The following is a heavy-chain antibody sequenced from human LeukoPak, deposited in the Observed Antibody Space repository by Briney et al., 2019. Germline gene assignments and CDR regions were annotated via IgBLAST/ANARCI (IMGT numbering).Heavy chain of an antibody. V-gene: IGHV4-34*01. CDR2: INHSGST. J-gene: IGHJ5*02. CDR1: GGSISSLY. CDR3: ARAHYVSIWFDP. Sequence: SETLSLTCSVSGGSISSLYWSWIRQPPGKGLEWIGEINHSGSTNYNPSLKSRVTISVDTSKNQFSLKLSSVTAADTAVYYCARAHYVSIWFDPWGQGTLVTVSS. D-gene: IGHD4-17*01.